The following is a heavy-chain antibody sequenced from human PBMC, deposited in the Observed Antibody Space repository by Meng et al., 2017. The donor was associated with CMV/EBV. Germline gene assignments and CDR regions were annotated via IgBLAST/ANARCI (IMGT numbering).Heavy chain of an antibody. D-gene: IGHD4-23*01. Sequence: QVPLQQVGAGLLKPSETLSLTCAVYGGSFSGYYWSWIRQPPGKGLEWIGEINHSGSTNYNPSLKSRVTISVDTSKNQFSLKLSSVTAADTAVYYCARGPYGGWGQGTLVTVSS. V-gene: IGHV4-34*01. CDR3: ARGPYGG. J-gene: IGHJ4*02. CDR2: INHSGST. CDR1: GGSFSGYY.